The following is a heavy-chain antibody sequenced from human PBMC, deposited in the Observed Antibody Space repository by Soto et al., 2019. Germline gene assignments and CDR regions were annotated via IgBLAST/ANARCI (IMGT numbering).Heavy chain of an antibody. V-gene: IGHV1-18*01. CDR2: ISAYNGNT. CDR3: ARDALKEGGDY. CDR1: GYTFTSYG. Sequence: ASVKVSCKASGYTFTSYGISWVQQAPGQGLEWMGWISAYNGNTNYPQKLQGRVTMTTDTSTNTAYMELRSLRSDDTAVYYCARDALKEGGDYWGQGTLVTVSS. J-gene: IGHJ4*02. D-gene: IGHD3-16*01.